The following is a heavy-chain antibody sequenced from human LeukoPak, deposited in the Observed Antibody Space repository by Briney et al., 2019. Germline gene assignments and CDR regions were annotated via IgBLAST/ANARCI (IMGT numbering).Heavy chain of an antibody. Sequence: SETLSLTCTVSGGSISSYYWSWIRQPPGKGLEWIGYIYYSGSTNYNPSLNSRVTISVDTSKIPFSLKPSSVTAADTAVYYCAGGVLWSAFDIWGQGTMVTVSS. D-gene: IGHD2-21*01. V-gene: IGHV4-59*01. CDR3: AGGVLWSAFDI. J-gene: IGHJ3*02. CDR1: GGSISSYY. CDR2: IYYSGST.